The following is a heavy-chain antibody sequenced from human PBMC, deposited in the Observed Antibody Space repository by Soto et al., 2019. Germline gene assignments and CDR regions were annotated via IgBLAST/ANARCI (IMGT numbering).Heavy chain of an antibody. Sequence: PGGSLRLSCAASGFTFSSYAMSWVRQAPGKGLEWVSAISGSGGSTYYADSVKGRFTISRDNSKNTLYLQMNSLRADDTAVYYCAKDLRRIDGAFDIWGQGTMVTVSS. CDR1: GFTFSSYA. CDR3: AKDLRRIDGAFDI. D-gene: IGHD1-26*01. CDR2: ISGSGGST. J-gene: IGHJ3*02. V-gene: IGHV3-23*01.